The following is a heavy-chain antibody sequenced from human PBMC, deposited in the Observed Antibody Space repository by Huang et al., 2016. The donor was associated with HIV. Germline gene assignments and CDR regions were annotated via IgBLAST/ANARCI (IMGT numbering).Heavy chain of an antibody. CDR2: MNSDGSST. J-gene: IGHJ4*02. V-gene: IGHV3-74*01. Sequence: EVQLVESGGGLVQPGGSLRLSCAASGFTFSSYWMHWVRQAPGKGLGWGSRMNSDGSSTSYEDSVKGRFTISRDNAKNTLYLQMNSLRAEDTAVYYCARDSQQWLVEDYWGQGTLVTVSS. CDR1: GFTFSSYW. CDR3: ARDSQQWLVEDY. D-gene: IGHD6-19*01.